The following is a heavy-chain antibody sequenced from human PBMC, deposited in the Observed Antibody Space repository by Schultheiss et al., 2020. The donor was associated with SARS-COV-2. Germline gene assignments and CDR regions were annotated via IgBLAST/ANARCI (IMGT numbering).Heavy chain of an antibody. Sequence: GESLKISCAASGFTFSDYYMSWIRQAPGKGLEWVSAISGSGGSTYYADSVKGRFTISRDNSKNTLYLQMNSLRAEDTAVYYCAKAPYQLLYNDYWGQGTLVTVSS. J-gene: IGHJ4*02. D-gene: IGHD2-2*02. CDR2: ISGSGGST. CDR1: GFTFSDYY. CDR3: AKAPYQLLYNDY. V-gene: IGHV3-23*01.